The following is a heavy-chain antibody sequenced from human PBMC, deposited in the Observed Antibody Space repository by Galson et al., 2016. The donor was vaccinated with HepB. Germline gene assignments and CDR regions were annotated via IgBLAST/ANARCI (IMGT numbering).Heavy chain of an antibody. CDR3: ARVGRTVNYVRGGAMDV. D-gene: IGHD3-10*02. V-gene: IGHV1-18*04. Sequence: SVKVSCKVSGDKFTAHGISWVRQAPGQGLEYLGWISPNNGYALPAEKFQGRLTMTTDTATSTAYMELRSLTNDDKAVYYCARVGRTVNYVRGGAMDVWGQGTTVTVSS. CDR2: ISPNNGYA. J-gene: IGHJ6*02. CDR1: GDKFTAHG.